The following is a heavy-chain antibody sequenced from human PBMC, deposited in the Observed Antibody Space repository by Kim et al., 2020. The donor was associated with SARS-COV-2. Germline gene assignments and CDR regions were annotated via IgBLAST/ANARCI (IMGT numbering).Heavy chain of an antibody. Sequence: GGSLRLSCAASGFTFSNYWMHWVREAPGKGLVWVSRINIDGTHTAYADSVKGRFTTSRDNAKNTLYLQMNGLRAEDTAVYYCTRDSFTMGLYYGMDVWGRGTTVTVSS. V-gene: IGHV3-74*01. CDR1: GFTFSNYW. CDR2: INIDGTHT. CDR3: TRDSFTMGLYYGMDV. J-gene: IGHJ6*04. D-gene: IGHD3-16*01.